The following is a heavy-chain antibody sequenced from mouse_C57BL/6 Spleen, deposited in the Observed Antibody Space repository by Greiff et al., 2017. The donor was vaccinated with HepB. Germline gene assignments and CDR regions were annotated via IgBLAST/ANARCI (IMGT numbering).Heavy chain of an antibody. Sequence: EVMLVESGGGLVKPGGSLKLSCAASGFTFSSYAMSWVRQTPEKRLEWVATISDGSSYTYYPDNVKGRFTISRDNAKNNLYLQMSHLKSEDTAMYYCAREWATGYFDYWGQGTTLTVSS. CDR3: AREWATGYFDY. D-gene: IGHD6-1*01. CDR1: GFTFSSYA. CDR2: ISDGSSYT. J-gene: IGHJ2*01. V-gene: IGHV5-4*01.